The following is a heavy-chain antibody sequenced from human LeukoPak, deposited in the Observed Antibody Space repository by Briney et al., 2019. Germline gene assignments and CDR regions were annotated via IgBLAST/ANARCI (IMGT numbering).Heavy chain of an antibody. J-gene: IGHJ6*03. Sequence: GASVKVSCKASGYTFTGYYMHWVRQAPGQGLEWMGWINPNSGGTNYAQKFQGRVTMTRDTSISTAYMELSRLRSDDTAVHYCARDIAVAGTSYYYYYYMDVWGKGTTVTVSS. V-gene: IGHV1-2*02. CDR1: GYTFTGYY. CDR3: ARDIAVAGTSYYYYYYMDV. CDR2: INPNSGGT. D-gene: IGHD6-19*01.